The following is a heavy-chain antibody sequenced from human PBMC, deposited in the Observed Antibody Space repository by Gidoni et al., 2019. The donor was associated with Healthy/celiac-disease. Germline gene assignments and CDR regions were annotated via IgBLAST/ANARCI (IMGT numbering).Heavy chain of an antibody. V-gene: IGHV4-59*01. CDR3: ARGGAITMVRGAIDY. J-gene: IGHJ4*02. Sequence: QVQLQESGPGLVKPSETLSLTCTASGGSISSYYWSWIRQPPGKGLEWIGYIYYSGSTNYNPSLKSRVTISVDTSKNQFSLKLSSVTAADTAVYYCARGGAITMVRGAIDYWGQGTLVTVSS. CDR2: IYYSGST. CDR1: GGSISSYY. D-gene: IGHD3-10*01.